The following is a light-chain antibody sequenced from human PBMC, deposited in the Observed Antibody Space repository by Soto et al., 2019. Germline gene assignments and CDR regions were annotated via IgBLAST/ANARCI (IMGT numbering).Light chain of an antibody. CDR3: CSYAGGTFFEI. CDR1: RNHVGGYNY. CDR2: EVY. V-gene: IGLV2-8*01. J-gene: IGLJ1*01. Sequence: ALSQPSSACGSPGQSFTISCTGTRNHVGGYNYVSWYQQHPGKAPKVIIYEVYKRPSGVPDRFSGSKSGKKASLTVSALQPEDEADYYCCSYAGGTFFEIFGTGTKVTVL.